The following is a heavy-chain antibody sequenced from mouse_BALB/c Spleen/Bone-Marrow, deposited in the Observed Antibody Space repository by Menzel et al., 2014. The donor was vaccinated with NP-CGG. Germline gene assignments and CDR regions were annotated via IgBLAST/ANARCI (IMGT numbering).Heavy chain of an antibody. D-gene: IGHD1-1*01. Sequence: VKLMESGPELVKPGASVRISCKASGYTFTSYYIHWVKQRPGQGLEWIGWVYPGNVNTKYNEKFKGKATLTADKSSSPAYMQLSSLTSEDSAVYFCARFYYGSSYAMDYWGQGTSVTVSS. CDR3: ARFYYGSSYAMDY. V-gene: IGHV1S56*01. CDR2: VYPGNVNT. J-gene: IGHJ4*01. CDR1: GYTFTSYY.